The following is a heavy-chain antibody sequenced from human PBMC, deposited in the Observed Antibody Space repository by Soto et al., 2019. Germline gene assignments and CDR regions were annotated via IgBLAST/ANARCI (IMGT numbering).Heavy chain of an antibody. CDR3: ARAVAVPADFDY. CDR1: GDSLNGYA. D-gene: IGHD6-19*01. V-gene: IGHV1-3*01. CDR2: INAGNGNA. Sequence: GASVNVSFKACGDSLNGYAIHGLRQAPGQRLEWMGWINAGNGNAKYSQKFQGRVTITRDTSASTAYMELSSLRSEDTAVYSCARAVAVPADFDYWGKGNLVTVS. J-gene: IGHJ4*02.